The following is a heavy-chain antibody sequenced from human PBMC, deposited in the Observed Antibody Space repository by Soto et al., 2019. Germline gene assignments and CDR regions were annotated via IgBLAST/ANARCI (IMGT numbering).Heavy chain of an antibody. Sequence: QVQLVQSGAEVKKPGASVKVSCQASGYTFTRYFIQWIRQGPGQDLEWVGLINPAGGTTSYAQKFQGRVTMTRDTSTRTVFMEMSSRRSDDTGVYFCARDGTFDIWGQGTLVTVSS. CDR2: INPAGGTT. V-gene: IGHV1-46*01. CDR3: ARDGTFDI. CDR1: GYTFTRYF. J-gene: IGHJ4*02. D-gene: IGHD1-7*01.